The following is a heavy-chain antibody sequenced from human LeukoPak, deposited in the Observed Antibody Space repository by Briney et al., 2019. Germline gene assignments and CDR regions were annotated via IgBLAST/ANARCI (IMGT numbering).Heavy chain of an antibody. Sequence: GGSLRLSCAVSGLPFTNAWMSWVRQAPGKGLEWVGRIKGKADGGTTDHAAPVKGRFTISRDNSKDTLYLQMNSLRADDTALYYCAKSQSYYGSGTPVAYWGQGTLVTVSS. CDR2: IKGKADGGTT. J-gene: IGHJ4*02. CDR3: AKSQSYYGSGTPVAY. V-gene: IGHV3-15*01. D-gene: IGHD3-10*01. CDR1: GLPFTNAW.